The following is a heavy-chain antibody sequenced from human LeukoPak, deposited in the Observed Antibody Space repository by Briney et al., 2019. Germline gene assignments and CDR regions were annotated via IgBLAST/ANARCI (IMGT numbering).Heavy chain of an antibody. J-gene: IGHJ6*04. D-gene: IGHD4-17*01. CDR3: ARDQGYGEGDV. CDR1: GFTFSSYE. CDR2: ISSDGTTI. Sequence: PGGSLRLSCAASGFTFSSYEMNWVRQAPGKGLEWVSYISSDGTTIYYADSVRGRFTISRDNAKNSLYLQMKSLRAEDTALYYCARDQGYGEGDVWGKGTMVTISS. V-gene: IGHV3-48*03.